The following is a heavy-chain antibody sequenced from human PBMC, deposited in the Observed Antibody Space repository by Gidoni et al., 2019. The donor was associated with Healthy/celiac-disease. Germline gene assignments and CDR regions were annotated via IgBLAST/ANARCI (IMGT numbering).Heavy chain of an antibody. Sequence: EVQLVQSGAEVKKPGESLTISCKGSGYSFTSYWIGWVRQMPGKGLEWMGIIFPGDSDTRYSPSFQGQVTISADKSISTAYLQWSSLKASDTAMYYCARQESSYYYYYGMDVWGQGTTVTVSS. D-gene: IGHD6-6*01. CDR3: ARQESSYYYYYGMDV. V-gene: IGHV5-51*01. CDR1: GYSFTSYW. J-gene: IGHJ6*02. CDR2: IFPGDSDT.